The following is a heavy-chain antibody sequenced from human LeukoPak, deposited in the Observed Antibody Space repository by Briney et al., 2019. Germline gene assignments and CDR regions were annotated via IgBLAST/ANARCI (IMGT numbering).Heavy chain of an antibody. J-gene: IGHJ3*02. D-gene: IGHD6-13*01. V-gene: IGHV3-33*01. CDR1: GFTFSRYG. Sequence: SGFTFSRYGRQWGGQAAEKGLEGXADIWYDGSNKYYEDSVNGRFTISRDNSNNTLYLQMNSLRAEDTAVYYCARDRGAAGTGDDAFDIWGQGTMVTVSS. CDR2: IWYDGSNK. CDR3: ARDRGAAGTGDDAFDI.